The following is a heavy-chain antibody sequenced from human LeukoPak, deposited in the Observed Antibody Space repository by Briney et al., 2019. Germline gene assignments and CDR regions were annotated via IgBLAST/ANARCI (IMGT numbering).Heavy chain of an antibody. CDR2: ISNSIGYI. J-gene: IGHJ4*02. V-gene: IGHV3-21*01. Sequence: GGSLRLSCEASGFSISVYSMSWVRQAPGKGLEWVSVISNSIGYIYYADSVKGRLTISRDNAKNSLYLQMNSLRAEDTAVYYCAREGYCSGGKCYGRNYFDYWGQGTLVTVSS. CDR3: AREGYCSGGKCYGRNYFDY. CDR1: GFSISVYS. D-gene: IGHD2-15*01.